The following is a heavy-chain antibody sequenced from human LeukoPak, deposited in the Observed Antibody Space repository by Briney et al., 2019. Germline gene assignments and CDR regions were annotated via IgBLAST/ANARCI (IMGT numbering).Heavy chain of an antibody. CDR3: ARGLGYCSGGSCVGIDY. Sequence: PSETLSLTCAVYGGSFSGYYWSWIRQPPGKGLEWIGEINHSGSTNYNPSLKSRVTISVDTSKNQFSLKLSSVTAADTAVYYCARGLGYCSGGSCVGIDYWGQGTLVTVSS. V-gene: IGHV4-34*01. J-gene: IGHJ4*02. CDR2: INHSGST. D-gene: IGHD2-15*01. CDR1: GGSFSGYY.